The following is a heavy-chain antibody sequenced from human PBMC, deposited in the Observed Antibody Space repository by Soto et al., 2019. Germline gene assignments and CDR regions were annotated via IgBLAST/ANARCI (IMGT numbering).Heavy chain of an antibody. CDR2: ISGSGGNT. CDR3: AKDTGIAVAGTFDY. V-gene: IGHV3-23*01. Sequence: GGSLRLSCAASGFTFSSYAMSWVRQAPGKGLEWVSAISGSGGNTYYADSVKGRFTISRDNSKNTLYLQMNSLRAEDTAVYYCAKDTGIAVAGTFDYWGQGTLVTVSS. D-gene: IGHD6-19*01. CDR1: GFTFSSYA. J-gene: IGHJ4*02.